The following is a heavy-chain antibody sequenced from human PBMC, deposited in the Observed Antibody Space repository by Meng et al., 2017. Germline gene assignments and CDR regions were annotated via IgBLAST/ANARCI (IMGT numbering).Heavy chain of an antibody. CDR1: GFTFITYA. Sequence: QVQLVESGGGVVQPGRSLRLSCAASGFTFITYAMHWVRQAPGKGLEWVAVMSYDGSIKSYADSVKGRFTVSRDNSKNTLYLQMNSLRVEDTAVYYCAKGYYDSGPWGQGTLVTVSS. V-gene: IGHV3-30-3*01. CDR2: MSYDGSIK. D-gene: IGHD5-12*01. J-gene: IGHJ5*02. CDR3: AKGYYDSGP.